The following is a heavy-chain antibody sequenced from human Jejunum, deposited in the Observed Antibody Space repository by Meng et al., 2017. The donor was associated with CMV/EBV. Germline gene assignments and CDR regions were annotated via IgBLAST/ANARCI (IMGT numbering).Heavy chain of an antibody. CDR1: GFTFNSVW. J-gene: IGHJ4*02. CDR2: IKTKSEGETT. CDR3: TSRLRTTNDY. D-gene: IGHD4-11*01. Sequence: EVQLLEAGGDWVQEGGSVRGGCAASGFTFNSVWMNWVRQAPVKGLEWLDRIKTKSEGETTDFVAPVKGRFTISRDDSKNTLYLQMNNLKTEDTAIYYCTSRLRTTNDYWGQGTLVTVSS. V-gene: IGHV3-15*01.